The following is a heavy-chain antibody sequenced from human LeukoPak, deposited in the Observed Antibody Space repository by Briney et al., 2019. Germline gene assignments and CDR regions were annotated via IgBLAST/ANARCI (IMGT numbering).Heavy chain of an antibody. Sequence: GGSLRLSCAASGFTFRRYGMSWVRQAPGKGLEWVLAISGSGGSTFYGDSVKGRFTISRDNSKNTLYLQMNSLRAEDTAVYYCAKAVVIVPTATPFDYWGQGTLVTVSS. CDR3: AKAVVIVPTATPFDY. CDR2: ISGSGGST. CDR1: GFTFRRYG. D-gene: IGHD2-2*01. J-gene: IGHJ4*02. V-gene: IGHV3-23*01.